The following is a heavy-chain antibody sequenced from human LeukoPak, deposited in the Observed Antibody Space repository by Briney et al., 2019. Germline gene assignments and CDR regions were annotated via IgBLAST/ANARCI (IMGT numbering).Heavy chain of an antibody. J-gene: IGHJ4*02. CDR1: GFSFSSYA. V-gene: IGHV3-23*01. CDR3: AKWPEGAMDYFDY. D-gene: IGHD3-16*01. Sequence: GGSLRLSCAASGFSFSSYAMAWARQAPVKGLEWVSAISGDGTRTYYADSVKGRFTISRDNSKNTLYLEMSSLRVEDTAIYYCAKWPEGAMDYFDYWGQGTLVTVSS. CDR2: ISGDGTRT.